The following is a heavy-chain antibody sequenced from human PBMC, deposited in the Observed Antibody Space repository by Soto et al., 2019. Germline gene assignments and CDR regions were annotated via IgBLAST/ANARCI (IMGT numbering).Heavy chain of an antibody. CDR1: GGSISSSSYY. J-gene: IGHJ6*02. CDR3: ARPLYYDILTGRDV. V-gene: IGHV4-39*01. Sequence: ASETLSFTCTVSGGSISSSSYYWGWIRQPPGKGLEWIGSIYYSGSTYYNPSLKSRVTISVDTSKNQFSLKLSSVTAADTAVYYCARPLYYDILTGRDVWGQGTTVTVSS. D-gene: IGHD3-9*01. CDR2: IYYSGST.